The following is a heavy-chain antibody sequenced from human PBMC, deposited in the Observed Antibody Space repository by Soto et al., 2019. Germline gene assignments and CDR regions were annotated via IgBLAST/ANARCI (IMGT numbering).Heavy chain of an antibody. D-gene: IGHD6-19*01. Sequence: ASVKVSCKASGYRFTSYGIGWVRQAPGQGLEWMGWINAYNGNTNYAQNLQGRVTLTTDESTSTAYMELRSLRSKDTAVYYCARESDSSGWYRILPYYYYGMDVWGQGTTVTVSS. CDR3: ARESDSSGWYRILPYYYYGMDV. CDR1: GYRFTSYG. V-gene: IGHV1-18*01. CDR2: INAYNGNT. J-gene: IGHJ6*02.